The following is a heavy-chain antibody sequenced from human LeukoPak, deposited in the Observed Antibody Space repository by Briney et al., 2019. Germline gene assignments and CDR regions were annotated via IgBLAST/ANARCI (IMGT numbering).Heavy chain of an antibody. CDR1: GGSIMSSTYY. J-gene: IGHJ4*02. V-gene: IGHV4-39*07. Sequence: SETLSLTCTVSGGSIMSSTYYWGWIRQSPGKGLEWIGTIYYSGSTNYDPSLKSRVTISVDTSRNQFSLKLSSVTAADTAVYYCARVSGGSYYGFDYWGQGTLVTVSS. D-gene: IGHD1-26*01. CDR3: ARVSGGSYYGFDY. CDR2: IYYSGST.